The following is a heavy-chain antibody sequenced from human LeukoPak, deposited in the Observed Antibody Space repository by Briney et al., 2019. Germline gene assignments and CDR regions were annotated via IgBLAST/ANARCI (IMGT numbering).Heavy chain of an antibody. CDR1: GGSISSSNW. J-gene: IGHJ6*02. CDR2: ICHSGST. V-gene: IGHV4-4*02. CDR3: AREVQAQTYYYGMDV. Sequence: KSSGTLSLTCAVSGGSISSSNWWSWVRQPPGKGLEWIGEICHSGSTNYNPSLKSRVTISVDKSKNQFSLKLSSVTAADTAVYYCAREVQAQTYYYGMDVWGQGTTVTVSS.